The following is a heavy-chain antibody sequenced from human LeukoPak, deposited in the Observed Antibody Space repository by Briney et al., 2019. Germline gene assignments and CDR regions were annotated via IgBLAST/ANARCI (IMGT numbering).Heavy chain of an antibody. J-gene: IGHJ4*02. D-gene: IGHD4-17*01. CDR2: IKQDGNQK. V-gene: IGHV3-7*02. Sequence: VGSLRLSCAASGFIFTNHWMSWVPQVPGRALEWVSHIKQDGNQKHYVEYVEGRFSISRDDSQNSLYLQMNSRRVDDSAVYYCARGDNYGDRVDYFDYCGQGSLVAVSS. CDR1: GFIFTNHW. CDR3: ARGDNYGDRVDYFDY.